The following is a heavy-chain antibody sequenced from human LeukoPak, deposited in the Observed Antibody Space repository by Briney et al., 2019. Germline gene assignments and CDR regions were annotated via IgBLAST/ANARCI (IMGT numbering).Heavy chain of an antibody. J-gene: IGHJ6*04. D-gene: IGHD3-10*02. CDR3: AELGIAMIGGV. V-gene: IGHV3-23*01. Sequence: GGSLRLSCAASGFTFSSYAMSWVRQAPGKGLERVSAISGSGGSTYYADSVKGRFTISRDNSKNTLYLQMNSLRAEDTAVYYCAELGIAMIGGVWGKGTTVTISS. CDR2: ISGSGGST. CDR1: GFTFSSYA.